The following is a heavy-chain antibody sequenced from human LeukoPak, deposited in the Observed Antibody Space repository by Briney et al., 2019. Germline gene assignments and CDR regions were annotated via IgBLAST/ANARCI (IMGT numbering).Heavy chain of an antibody. J-gene: IGHJ4*02. Sequence: ASVKVSCKASGGTFSSYAISWVRQAPGQGLEWMGGIIPIFGTANYAQKFQGRVTITADESTSTAYMELSSLRSEDTAVYYCARVGDNYFDCWGQGTLVTVSS. CDR2: IIPIFGTA. D-gene: IGHD1-26*01. CDR3: ARVGDNYFDC. CDR1: GGTFSSYA. V-gene: IGHV1-69*13.